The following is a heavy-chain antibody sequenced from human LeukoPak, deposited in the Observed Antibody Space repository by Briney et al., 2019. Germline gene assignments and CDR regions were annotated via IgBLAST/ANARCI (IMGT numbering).Heavy chain of an antibody. CDR1: GFSFSSYG. CDR3: ARDGTPIHSSGWVYMDV. Sequence: PGGSLRLSCAASGFSFSSYGMNWVRQAPGKGLEWISYISASGTLTHYADSVEGRFTISRDNAKNTLYLQMNSLRGEDTAVYYCARDGTPIHSSGWVYMDVWGQGTLVTVSS. J-gene: IGHJ4*02. CDR2: ISASGTLT. D-gene: IGHD6-25*01. V-gene: IGHV3-48*03.